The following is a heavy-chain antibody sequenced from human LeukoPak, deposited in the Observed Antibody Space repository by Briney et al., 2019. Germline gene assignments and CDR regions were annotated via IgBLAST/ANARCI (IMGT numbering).Heavy chain of an antibody. V-gene: IGHV1-69*13. CDR2: IIPIFGTA. D-gene: IGHD2-2*01. J-gene: IGHJ5*02. CDR3: ARTGEVPDNWFDP. Sequence: SVKVSCKASGGTFSSYAISWVRQAPGQGLEWMGGIIPIFGTANYAQKFQGRVTITADESTSTAYMELSSLRSEDTAVYYCARTGEVPDNWFDPWGQGTLVTVSS. CDR1: GGTFSSYA.